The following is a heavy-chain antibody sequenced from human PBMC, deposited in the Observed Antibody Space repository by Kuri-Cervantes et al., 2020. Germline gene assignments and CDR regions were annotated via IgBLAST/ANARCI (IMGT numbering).Heavy chain of an antibody. Sequence: GESLKISCAASGFTVSSNYMSWVRQAPGKGLEWVSVIYSGGSTYHADSVKGRFTISRDNSKNTLYLQMNSLRAEDTAVYYCARVSTRWELTYAFDIWGQGTMVTVSS. D-gene: IGHD1-26*01. J-gene: IGHJ3*02. CDR2: IYSGGST. CDR1: GFTVSSNY. V-gene: IGHV3-53*01. CDR3: ARVSTRWELTYAFDI.